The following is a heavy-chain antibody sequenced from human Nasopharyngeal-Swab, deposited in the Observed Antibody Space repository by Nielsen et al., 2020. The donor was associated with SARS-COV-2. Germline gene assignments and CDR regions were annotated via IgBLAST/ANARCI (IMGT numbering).Heavy chain of an antibody. CDR2: ISYDGSNK. V-gene: IGHV3-30-3*01. CDR3: ASMLLYYFDY. CDR1: GFTFSSYA. Sequence: GESLKISWAASGFTFSSYAMHWVRQAPGKGLEWVAVISYDGSNKYYADSVKGRFTISRDNSKNTLYLQMNSLRAEDTAVYYCASMLLYYFDYWGQGTLVTVSS. D-gene: IGHD2/OR15-2a*01. J-gene: IGHJ4*02.